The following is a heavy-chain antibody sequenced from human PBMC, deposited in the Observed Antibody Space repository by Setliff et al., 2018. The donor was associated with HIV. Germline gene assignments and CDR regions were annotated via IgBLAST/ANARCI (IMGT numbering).Heavy chain of an antibody. J-gene: IGHJ4*02. Sequence: PSETLSLTCTVSGGSISTPTYYWGWIRQPPGKGLEWITTVYYSGSTYYNPSLQSRLTISADTSKNQFSLKLRSVTAADTAVFYCARLTTTYYYDSSAYYHPVWGQGTLVTVSS. CDR3: ARLTTTYYYDSSAYYHPV. CDR2: VYYSGST. CDR1: GGSISTPTYY. D-gene: IGHD3-22*01. V-gene: IGHV4-39*01.